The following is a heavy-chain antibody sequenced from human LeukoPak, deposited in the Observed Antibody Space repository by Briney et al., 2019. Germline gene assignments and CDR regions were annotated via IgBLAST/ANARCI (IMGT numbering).Heavy chain of an antibody. CDR2: IIPILGIA. CDR1: GGTFSSHA. CDR3: ARAPGIVGATCFDY. V-gene: IGHV1-69*04. D-gene: IGHD1-26*01. J-gene: IGHJ4*02. Sequence: SVKVSCKASGGTFSSHAISWVRQAPGQGLEWMGRIIPILGIANYAQKFQGRVTITADKSTSTAYTELSSLRSEDTAVYYCARAPGIVGATCFDYWGQGTLVTVSS.